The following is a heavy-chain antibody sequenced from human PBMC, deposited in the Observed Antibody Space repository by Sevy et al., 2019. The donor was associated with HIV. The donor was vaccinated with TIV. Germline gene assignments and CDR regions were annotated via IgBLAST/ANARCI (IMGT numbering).Heavy chain of an antibody. CDR1: GYTFTGYY. D-gene: IGHD3-22*01. V-gene: IGHV1-2*02. CDR3: AAYYDSSGSDY. CDR2: INPNSGGT. Sequence: ASVKVSCKASGYTFTGYYMHWVRQAPGQGLEWMGWINPNSGGTNYAQKFQGRVTMTRDTSISTAYMELGRLGSADTAVYYCAAYYDSSGSDYWGQGTLVTVSS. J-gene: IGHJ4*02.